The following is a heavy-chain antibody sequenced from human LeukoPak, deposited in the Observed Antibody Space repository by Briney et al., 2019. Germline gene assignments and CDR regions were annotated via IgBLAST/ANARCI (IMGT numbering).Heavy chain of an antibody. CDR1: GFTFTNYA. D-gene: IGHD3-16*01. CDR3: ANLDAGGFDY. J-gene: IGHJ4*02. Sequence: GGSLRLSCAASGFTFTNYAMSWVRQAPGKGLEWVSGMSGRGVSTYYADSVKGRFTISSDNSKNTLYLQMNSLRTEDTALYYCANLDAGGFDYWGQGTLVTVSS. V-gene: IGHV3-23*01. CDR2: MSGRGVST.